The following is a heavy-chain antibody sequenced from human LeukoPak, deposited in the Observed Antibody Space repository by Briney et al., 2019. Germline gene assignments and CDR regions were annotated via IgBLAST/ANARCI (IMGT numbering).Heavy chain of an antibody. CDR1: GGSISSSNW. Sequence: PSGTLSLTCAVSGGSISSSNWWSWVRQPPGKGLEWIGEIYHSGSTNYNPSLKSRVTISVDKSKNQFSLKLSSVTAADTAVYYCARVPVAYCGGDCYSGIYYFDYWGQGTLVTVSS. J-gene: IGHJ4*02. CDR3: ARVPVAYCGGDCYSGIYYFDY. V-gene: IGHV4-4*02. D-gene: IGHD2-21*02. CDR2: IYHSGST.